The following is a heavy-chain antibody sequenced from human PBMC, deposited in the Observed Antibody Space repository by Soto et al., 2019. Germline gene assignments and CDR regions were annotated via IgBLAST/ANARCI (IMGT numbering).Heavy chain of an antibody. CDR3: ARDLLHYDFWSGYSAYFYYGMDV. CDR2: ISDSGGTV. J-gene: IGHJ6*02. D-gene: IGHD3-3*01. CDR1: GFTFSSYE. Sequence: PGGSLRLSCAASGFTFSSYEMNRVRQAPGQGLEWVSYISDSGGTVYYADSVKGRFTVSRDNAQNSVYLQMNSLRTEGTAVYYCARDLLHYDFWSGYSAYFYYGMDVWGPGTTVTVSS. V-gene: IGHV3-48*03.